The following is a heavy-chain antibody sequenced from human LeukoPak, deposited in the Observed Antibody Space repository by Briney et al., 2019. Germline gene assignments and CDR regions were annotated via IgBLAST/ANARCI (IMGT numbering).Heavy chain of an antibody. CDR1: GGSFSGYY. V-gene: IGHV4-34*01. Sequence: PSETLSLTCAVYGGSFSGYYWSWIRQPPGEGLEWIGEINHSGSTNYNPSLKSRVTISVDTSKNQFSLKLSSVTAADTAVYYCARIPVWGVIGFDYWGQGTLVTVSS. J-gene: IGHJ4*02. D-gene: IGHD3-10*01. CDR2: INHSGST. CDR3: ARIPVWGVIGFDY.